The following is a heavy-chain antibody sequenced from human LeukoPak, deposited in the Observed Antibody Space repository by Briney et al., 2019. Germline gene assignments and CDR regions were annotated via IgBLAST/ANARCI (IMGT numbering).Heavy chain of an antibody. J-gene: IGHJ4*02. Sequence: GGSLRLSCAASGFTFSSYAMSWVRQAPGKGLEWVSAISGSGGSTYYADSVKGRFTISRDNAKNVLYLQMNRLRDGDTAVYFCARDSDWAFDNWGQGTLVTVSS. CDR2: ISGSGGST. CDR3: ARDSDWAFDN. CDR1: GFTFSSYA. D-gene: IGHD2-21*02. V-gene: IGHV3-23*01.